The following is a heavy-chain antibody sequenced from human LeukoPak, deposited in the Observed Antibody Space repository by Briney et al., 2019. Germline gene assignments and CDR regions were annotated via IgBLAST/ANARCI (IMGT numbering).Heavy chain of an antibody. CDR1: GGSISSYY. D-gene: IGHD3-22*01. V-gene: IGHV4-59*08. CDR3: ARLEVRVVHTNYYDSSGYYYWFDP. J-gene: IGHJ5*02. CDR2: IYYSGST. Sequence: SETLSLTCTVSGGSISSYYWSWIRQPPGKGLEWIGYIYYSGSTNYNPSLKSRVTISVDTSKNQFSLKLSSVTAADTAVYYCARLEVRVVHTNYYDSSGYYYWFDPWGQGTLVTVSS.